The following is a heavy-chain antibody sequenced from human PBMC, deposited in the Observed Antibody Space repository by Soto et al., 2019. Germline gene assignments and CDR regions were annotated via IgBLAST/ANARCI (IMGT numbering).Heavy chain of an antibody. D-gene: IGHD3-16*01. V-gene: IGHV3-7*01. Sequence: PGGSLRLSCAASGFIFSRYWMSWVRQAPGKGLEWVANIKQDGSEKYYGDPVKDRFTVSRDNAKNSVSLQMNSLRVEDTAVYYCARDVYVYTGGSYDTGSGYSWGQGSLVTVSS. J-gene: IGHJ4*02. CDR1: GFIFSRYW. CDR2: IKQDGSEK. CDR3: ARDVYVYTGGSYDTGSGYS.